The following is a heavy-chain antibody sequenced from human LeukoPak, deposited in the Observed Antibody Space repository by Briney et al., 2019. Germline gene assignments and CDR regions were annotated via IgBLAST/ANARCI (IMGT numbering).Heavy chain of an antibody. CDR3: ARDISSGWMNWFDP. V-gene: IGHV6-1*01. J-gene: IGHJ5*02. D-gene: IGHD6-19*01. Sequence: SQTLSLTCAISGDSVSSNSAAWNWIRQSPSRGLEWLGRTYYRSKWYNDYAVSVKSRITINPDTSKNQFSLKLSSVTAADTAVYYCARDISSGWMNWFDPWGQGTLVTVSS. CDR1: GDSVSSNSAA. CDR2: TYYRSKWYN.